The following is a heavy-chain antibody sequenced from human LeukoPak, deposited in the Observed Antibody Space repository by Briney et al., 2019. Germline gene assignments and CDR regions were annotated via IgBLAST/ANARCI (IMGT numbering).Heavy chain of an antibody. CDR2: ISYDGSNK. V-gene: IGHV3-30*18. D-gene: IGHD6-13*01. Sequence: GGSLRLSCAASGFTFSSYGMHWVRQAPGKGLEWVAVISYDGSNKYYADSVKGRFTISRDNSKNTLYLQMNSLRAEDTAVYYCAKLIAAAGNFDCWGQGTLVTVSS. J-gene: IGHJ4*02. CDR1: GFTFSSYG. CDR3: AKLIAAAGNFDC.